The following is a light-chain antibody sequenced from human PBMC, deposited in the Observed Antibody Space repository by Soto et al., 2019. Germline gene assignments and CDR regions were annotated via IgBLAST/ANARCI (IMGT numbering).Light chain of an antibody. Sequence: QSVLTQPASVSGSPGQSITISCTGTSSDVGSYNLVSWYQQHPGKAPKLMIYEVSKRPSGVSNRFSGSKSGNTASLTISGLQAEDEADDYCCSYAGSSTFTYVVFGGGTKLTVL. J-gene: IGLJ2*01. CDR3: CSYAGSSTFTYVV. CDR2: EVS. CDR1: SSDVGSYNL. V-gene: IGLV2-23*02.